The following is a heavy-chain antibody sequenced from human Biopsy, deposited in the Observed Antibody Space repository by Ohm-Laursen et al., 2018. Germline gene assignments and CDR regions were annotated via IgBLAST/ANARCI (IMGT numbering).Heavy chain of an antibody. CDR3: ARGYAGLYEAFDF. D-gene: IGHD5-18*01. CDR2: IYNDVST. CDR1: GASVSSGSYD. V-gene: IGHV4-61*01. J-gene: IGHJ3*01. Sequence: GTLSLTCTVSGASVSSGSYDWSWIRQPPGKGLEWIGNIYNDVSTKYNPSLRSRVTISADKSANRFSLKLRSVTAADTAVYYCARGYAGLYEAFDFWGQGTVVTVAS.